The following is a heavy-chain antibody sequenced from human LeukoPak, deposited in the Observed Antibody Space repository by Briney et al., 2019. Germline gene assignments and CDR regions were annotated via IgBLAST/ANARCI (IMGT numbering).Heavy chain of an antibody. J-gene: IGHJ3*02. Sequence: PSETLSLTCTVSGGSISSYYWSWIRQPPGKGLEWIGYIYYSGSTNYNPSLKSRVTISVDTSKNQFSLKLTSVTAADTAVYYCARIMPQYSSGWRPHGAFDIWGQGTMVTVSS. D-gene: IGHD6-19*01. CDR3: ARIMPQYSSGWRPHGAFDI. V-gene: IGHV4-59*12. CDR2: IYYSGST. CDR1: GGSISSYY.